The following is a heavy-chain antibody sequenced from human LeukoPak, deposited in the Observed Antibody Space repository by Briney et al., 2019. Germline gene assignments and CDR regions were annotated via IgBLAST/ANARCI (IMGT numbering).Heavy chain of an antibody. Sequence: GASVTVSFKSSGYTFTGYYMHWVRQAPGQGLEWMGWINPNSGGTNYAQKFQGRVTVTRDTSISTAYMELSTLRSDDTAVYYCARGGEYSRSSSTYWGQGTLVTVSS. CDR3: ARGGEYSRSSSTY. J-gene: IGHJ4*02. D-gene: IGHD6-6*01. CDR2: INPNSGGT. CDR1: GYTFTGYY. V-gene: IGHV1-2*02.